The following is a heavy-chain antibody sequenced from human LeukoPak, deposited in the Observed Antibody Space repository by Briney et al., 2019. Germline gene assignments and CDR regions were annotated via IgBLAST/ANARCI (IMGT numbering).Heavy chain of an antibody. Sequence: PSETLSLTCTVSGGSISSYYWSWIRQPAGKGLEWIGRIYTSGSTNYNPSLKSRVTMSVDTSKNQFSLKLNSVTAADTAVYYCARGVGQWLVRLEFDYWGQGTLVTVSS. CDR3: ARGVGQWLVRLEFDY. CDR2: IYTSGST. J-gene: IGHJ4*02. V-gene: IGHV4-4*07. D-gene: IGHD6-19*01. CDR1: GGSISSYY.